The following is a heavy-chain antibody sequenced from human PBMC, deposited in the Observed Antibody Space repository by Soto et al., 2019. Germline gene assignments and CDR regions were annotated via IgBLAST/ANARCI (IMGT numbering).Heavy chain of an antibody. Sequence: GGSLRLSCAASGFTFSSYSMNWVRQAPGKGLEWVSYITSSSTTYYADSVKGRFTISRDNAKNSLYLQMNSLRDEDTAVYYCARDSTTYYYDSSGYYIDAFDIWGQGTMVTVSS. CDR3: ARDSTTYYYDSSGYYIDAFDI. CDR2: ITSSSTT. CDR1: GFTFSSYS. D-gene: IGHD3-22*01. V-gene: IGHV3-48*02. J-gene: IGHJ3*02.